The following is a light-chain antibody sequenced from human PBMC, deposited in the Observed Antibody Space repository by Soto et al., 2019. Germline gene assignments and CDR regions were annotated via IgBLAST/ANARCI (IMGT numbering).Light chain of an antibody. CDR2: GAS. J-gene: IGKJ1*01. Sequence: EIVLTQSPGTLSLSPGEIATLSFRASQSVTNNYLAWYQQKPGQAPRLLIYGASSRATGIPDRFSGSGSGTDFTLTIDRLEPEDFAVYYCQQYVNSWTFGQGTKVDIK. CDR3: QQYVNSWT. V-gene: IGKV3-20*01. CDR1: QSVTNNY.